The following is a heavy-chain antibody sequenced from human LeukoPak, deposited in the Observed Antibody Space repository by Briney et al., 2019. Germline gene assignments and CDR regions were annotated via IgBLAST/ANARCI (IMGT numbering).Heavy chain of an antibody. CDR3: ARGRRLVYCSSTSCYVHFDY. CDR1: GDSISTSRYS. Sequence: SETLSLTCTVSGDSISTSRYSWGWIRQPPGKGLEWIGNIYYSGSTYYNPSLKSRVTISVDTSKNQFSLKLSSVTAADTAVYYCARGRRLVYCSSTSCYVHFDYWGQGTLVTVSS. J-gene: IGHJ4*02. D-gene: IGHD2-2*01. V-gene: IGHV4-39*07. CDR2: IYYSGST.